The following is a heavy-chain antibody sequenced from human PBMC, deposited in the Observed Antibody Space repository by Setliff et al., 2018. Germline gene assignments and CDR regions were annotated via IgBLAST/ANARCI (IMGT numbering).Heavy chain of an antibody. CDR3: ARRGYGGYIYGSFDS. J-gene: IGHJ5*01. CDR1: GYRFTSQW. V-gene: IGHV5-51*01. CDR2: IYPAVSDT. D-gene: IGHD5-18*01. Sequence: PGESLKISCKASGYRFTSQWIAWVRQTPGRGLEWMGIIYPAVSDTTYSPSFQGQVTISVDKSLSTAYLQWSSLKASDSGKYYCARRGYGGYIYGSFDSWGQGTLVTVSS.